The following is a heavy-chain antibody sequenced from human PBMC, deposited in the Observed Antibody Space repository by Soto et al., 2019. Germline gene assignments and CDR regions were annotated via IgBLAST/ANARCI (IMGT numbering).Heavy chain of an antibody. V-gene: IGHV4-30-4*01. D-gene: IGHD3-16*02. Sequence: QVQLQESGPGLVKPSQTLSLTCSISGGSISSGDNYWSWIRQPPGKGLEWIGYIHSSGSTFYNPSLKRRVTISIDTSNNQFSLKLSSVTAADTAVYSCARGTYFDSAWGTYRVGSSGCFDYWGQGTLVSVSS. CDR2: IHSSGST. CDR3: ARGTYFDSAWGTYRVGSSGCFDY. CDR1: GGSISSGDNY. J-gene: IGHJ4*02.